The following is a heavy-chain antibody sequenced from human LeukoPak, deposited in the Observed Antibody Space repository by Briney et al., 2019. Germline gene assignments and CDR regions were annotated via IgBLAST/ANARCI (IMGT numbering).Heavy chain of an antibody. D-gene: IGHD2-15*01. CDR1: GYTFTGYY. Sequence: ASVKVSCKASGYTFTGYYMHWVRQAPGQGLEWMGWINPNSGGPNYTQKFQGRVTMTRDTSISTAYMELSRLGSDDTAVYYCARVDPHCSGGSCYETRFDPWGQGTLVTVSS. V-gene: IGHV1-2*02. CDR3: ARVDPHCSGGSCYETRFDP. CDR2: INPNSGGP. J-gene: IGHJ5*02.